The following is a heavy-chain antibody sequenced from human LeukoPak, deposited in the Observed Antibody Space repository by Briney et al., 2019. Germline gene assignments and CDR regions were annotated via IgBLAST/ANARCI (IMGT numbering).Heavy chain of an antibody. J-gene: IGHJ4*02. CDR2: IKEDGSVK. CDR1: GFTFSSHW. CDR3: ARDSTWLLDY. Sequence: GGSLRLSCTASGFTFSSHWMTWVRQPPGKGLEWVANIKEDGSVKYYVDSVKGRFTISRDNTKNALHLQMNSLRADDTAVYFCARDSTWLLDYWGQGTLITVSS. V-gene: IGHV3-7*03. D-gene: IGHD6-19*01.